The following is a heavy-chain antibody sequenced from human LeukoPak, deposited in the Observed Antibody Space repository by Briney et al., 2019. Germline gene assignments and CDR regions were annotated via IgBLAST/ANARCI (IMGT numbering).Heavy chain of an antibody. J-gene: IGHJ6*03. V-gene: IGHV3-23*01. CDR2: LSGSGGTT. D-gene: IGHD4-17*01. CDR1: GFTFSSHA. CDR3: AKGGSTSRVTTSRVVFGYYYYLDV. Sequence: HSGGSLRLSCAASGFTFSSHAMSWVRQAPGKGLEWVSSLSGSGGTTYHADSVKGRFSISRDNSKNTLYLQLNSLRAGDTAAYYCAKGGSTSRVTTSRVVFGYYYYLDVWGKGTPVTVSS.